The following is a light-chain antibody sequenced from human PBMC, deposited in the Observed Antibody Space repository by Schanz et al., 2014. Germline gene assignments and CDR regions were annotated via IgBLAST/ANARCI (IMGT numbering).Light chain of an antibody. CDR3: AAWDDSLSGYWV. CDR1: TSNIGSHT. CDR2: SDN. V-gene: IGLV1-44*01. J-gene: IGLJ3*02. Sequence: QSVLTQPPSASGTPGQRATISCSGSTSNIGSHTVSWYQHLPGTAPKLLIYSDNQRPSGVPDRFSGSKSGTSASLAISGLQSEDEADYYCAAWDDSLSGYWVFGGGTKLTVL.